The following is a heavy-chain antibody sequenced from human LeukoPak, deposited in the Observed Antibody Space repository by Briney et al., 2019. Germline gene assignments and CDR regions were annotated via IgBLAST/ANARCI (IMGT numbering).Heavy chain of an antibody. CDR2: ISLSGVT. V-gene: IGHV4-4*02. J-gene: IGHJ4*02. D-gene: IGHD1-26*01. CDR1: RGSISSTNW. CDR3: SRESGAFSPFGY. Sequence: SGTLSLTCGVSRGSISSTNWWSWVRQPPGQGLEWIGEISLSGVTNYNPSLKSRVTMSLDRSKNHLSLTLTSVTAADTAVYYCSRESGAFSPFGYWGQGTLVTVSS.